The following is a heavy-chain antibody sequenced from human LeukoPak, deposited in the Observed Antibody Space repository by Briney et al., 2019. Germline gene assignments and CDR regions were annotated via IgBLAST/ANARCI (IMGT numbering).Heavy chain of an antibody. D-gene: IGHD2-2*02. CDR3: ARDRGCSSTSCYSY. Sequence: GGSLRLPCAASGFTFSSYSMNWVRQAPGKGLEWVSSISSSSSYIYYADSVKGRFTISRDNAKNSLYLQMNSLRVEDTAVYYCARDRGCSSTSCYSYWGQGTLVTVSS. V-gene: IGHV3-21*01. CDR1: GFTFSSYS. J-gene: IGHJ4*02. CDR2: ISSSSSYI.